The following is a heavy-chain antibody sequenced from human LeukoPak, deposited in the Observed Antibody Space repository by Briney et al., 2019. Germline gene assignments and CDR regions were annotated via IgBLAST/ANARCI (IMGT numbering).Heavy chain of an antibody. J-gene: IGHJ4*02. D-gene: IGHD5-12*01. CDR3: ARNSGYEPLHDY. CDR2: ISSSSSYI. Sequence: PGGSLRLSCAASGFTFSSYSMNWVRQAPGKGLEWVSSISSSSSYIYYADSVKGRFTISRDNAENSLYLQMNSLRAEDTAVYYCARNSGYEPLHDYWGQGTLVTVSS. V-gene: IGHV3-21*01. CDR1: GFTFSSYS.